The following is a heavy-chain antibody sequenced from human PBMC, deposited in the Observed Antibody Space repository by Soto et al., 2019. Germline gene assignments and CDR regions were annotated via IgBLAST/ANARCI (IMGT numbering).Heavy chain of an antibody. CDR2: ISGGGDTT. D-gene: IGHD3-10*01. J-gene: IGHJ4*02. Sequence: EVQLLESGGGLVQPGGSLRLSCAASGFTFNNYAMTWVRQAPGKGLEWVSAISGGGDTTSYADSVKGRFTASRDGSKNTLYLQMSSRRAEDTALYYCAKGRGGSGSLTPRVDFWGQGTLVTVSS. CDR3: AKGRGGSGSLTPRVDF. CDR1: GFTFNNYA. V-gene: IGHV3-23*01.